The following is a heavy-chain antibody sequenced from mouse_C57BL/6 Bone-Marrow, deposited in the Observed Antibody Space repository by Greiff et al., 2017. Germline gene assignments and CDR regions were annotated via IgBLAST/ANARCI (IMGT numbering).Heavy chain of an antibody. D-gene: IGHD2-5*01. CDR2: IYPGCGST. CDR3: ARPSYNNYWNFDV. Sequence: VQLQQPGAELVKPGASVKMSCKASGYTFTSYWITWVKQRPGQGLEWIGDIYPGCGSTNYNEKFKSKATLTVDTSSSTAYMQLSSLTSEDSAVYYCARPSYNNYWNFDVGGTGNTVTVSS. J-gene: IGHJ1*03. CDR1: GYTFTSYW. V-gene: IGHV1-55*01.